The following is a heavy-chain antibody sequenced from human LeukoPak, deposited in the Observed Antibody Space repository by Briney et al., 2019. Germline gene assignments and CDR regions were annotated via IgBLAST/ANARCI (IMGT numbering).Heavy chain of an antibody. D-gene: IGHD1-26*01. V-gene: IGHV4-31*03. Sequence: SETLSLTCTVSGGSISSGGYFWSWIRQHPGKGLEWIGYIYYSGSTHYNPSLKSRVTMSIDTSESHFSLKLSSVTAADTAVYYCARWEGVGVTGDVGSQRSFDIWGQGTMVTVSS. CDR1: GGSISSGGYF. CDR3: ARWEGVGVTGDVGSQRSFDI. J-gene: IGHJ3*02. CDR2: IYYSGST.